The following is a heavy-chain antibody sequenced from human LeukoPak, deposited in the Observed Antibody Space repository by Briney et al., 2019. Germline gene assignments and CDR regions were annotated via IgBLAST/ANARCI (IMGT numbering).Heavy chain of an antibody. J-gene: IGHJ6*02. CDR1: GFTFSSYG. V-gene: IGHV3-30*18. Sequence: GRSLRLSCAASGFTFSSYGMHWVRQAPGKGLEWVAVISYDGSNKYYADSVKGRFTISRDNSRNTLYLQMNSLRAEDTAAYYCAKGGYCSGGSCYFSVYYYGMDVWGQGTTVTVSS. CDR2: ISYDGSNK. D-gene: IGHD2-15*01. CDR3: AKGGYCSGGSCYFSVYYYGMDV.